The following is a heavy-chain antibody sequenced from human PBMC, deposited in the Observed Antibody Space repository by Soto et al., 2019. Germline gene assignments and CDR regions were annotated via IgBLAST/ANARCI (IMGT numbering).Heavy chain of an antibody. CDR3: ARPEYSSSSYGMDV. V-gene: IGHV3-74*01. CDR1: GFTFSNYW. J-gene: IGHJ6*02. Sequence: GGSLRLSCAAPGFTFSNYWMHWVRQAPGKGLVWVSRINTDGSSSNYADSVKGRFTISRDNAKNSLYLQMNSLRDEDTAVYYCARPEYSSSSYGMDVWGQGTTVTVSS. D-gene: IGHD6-6*01. CDR2: INTDGSSS.